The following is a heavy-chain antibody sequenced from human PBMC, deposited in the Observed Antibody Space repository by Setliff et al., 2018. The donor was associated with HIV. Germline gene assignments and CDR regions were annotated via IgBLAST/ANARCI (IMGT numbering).Heavy chain of an antibody. CDR2: ISSSSSYI. CDR3: ARGGLTGRPIDY. J-gene: IGHJ4*02. V-gene: IGHV3-21*01. D-gene: IGHD7-27*01. CDR1: GFTFSSYS. Sequence: KSGGSLRLSCAASGFTFSSYSMNWVRQAPGKGLEWVSSISSSSSYIFYADSVKGRFTISRDNAKNSLYLQMNSLRAEDTAVYYCARGGLTGRPIDYWGQGTLVTVSS.